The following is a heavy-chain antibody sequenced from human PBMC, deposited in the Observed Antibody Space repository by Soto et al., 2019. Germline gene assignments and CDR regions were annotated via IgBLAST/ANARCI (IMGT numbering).Heavy chain of an antibody. D-gene: IGHD3-22*01. CDR2: ISGSSSYS. Sequence: GGSLRLSCAASGFIFSDYHMSWVRQAPGRGLECVSYISGSSSYSNDADSVKGRFTISRDNAKNSLYLQMNSLRAEDTAVYYCARATIDSSGSSNYFDYWGQGTQLTVSS. CDR1: GFIFSDYH. V-gene: IGHV3-11*05. J-gene: IGHJ4*01. CDR3: ARATIDSSGSSNYFDY.